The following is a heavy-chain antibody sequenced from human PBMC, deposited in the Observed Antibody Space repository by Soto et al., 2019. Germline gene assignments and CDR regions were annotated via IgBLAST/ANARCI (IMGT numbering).Heavy chain of an antibody. CDR3: AGVQQFVCYFYYYMDV. D-gene: IGHD6-6*01. V-gene: IGHV1-18*01. CDR2: ISAYNGNT. J-gene: IGHJ6*03. Sequence: QVQLLQSGAEVKKPGASVKVSCKASGYTFTNYGITWVRQAPGQGLEWMGWISAYNGNTHYTQRLQGRVTMTTDTFASTAYMELRGLKSDDTAVYYCAGVQQFVCYFYYYMDVWGKGTTVTVSS. CDR1: GYTFTNYG.